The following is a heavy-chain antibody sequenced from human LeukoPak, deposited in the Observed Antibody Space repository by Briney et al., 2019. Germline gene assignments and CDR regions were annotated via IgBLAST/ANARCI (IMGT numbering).Heavy chain of an antibody. J-gene: IGHJ6*02. CDR3: AKRGRIAAAGSRYYYYGMDV. Sequence: GGSLRLSCEASGFRFSDFTMTWVRQAPGKGPEWVSAIGGRGGSTYYADSVKGRFTISRDNSKNTLYLQMNSLRAEDTAVYYCAKRGRIAAAGSRYYYYGMDVWGQGTTVTVSS. CDR2: IGGRGGST. CDR1: GFRFSDFT. V-gene: IGHV3-23*01. D-gene: IGHD6-13*01.